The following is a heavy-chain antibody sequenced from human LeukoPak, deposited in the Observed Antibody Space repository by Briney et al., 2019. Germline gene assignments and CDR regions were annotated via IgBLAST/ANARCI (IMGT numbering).Heavy chain of an antibody. V-gene: IGHV4-39*01. J-gene: IGHJ4*02. Sequence: SETLSLTCTVSGGSISSSSYYWGWIRQPPGKGLEWIGSIYYSGSTYYNPSLKSRVAISVDTSKNQFSLKLSSVTAADTAVYYCAGQEIAAAGTVYLDYWGQGTLVTVSS. CDR1: GGSISSSSYY. CDR3: AGQEIAAAGTVYLDY. D-gene: IGHD6-13*01. CDR2: IYYSGST.